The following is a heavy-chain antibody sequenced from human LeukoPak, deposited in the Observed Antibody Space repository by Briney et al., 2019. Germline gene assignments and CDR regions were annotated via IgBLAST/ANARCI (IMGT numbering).Heavy chain of an antibody. V-gene: IGHV4-39*01. CDR2: IYYSGST. CDR1: GGSISSSSYY. CDR3: ASYLYSSGWYGWFDP. D-gene: IGHD6-19*01. J-gene: IGHJ5*02. Sequence: SETLSLTCTVSGGSISSSSYYWGWIRQPPGKGLEWIGSIYYSGSTHYNPSLKSRVTISVDTSKNQFSLKLSSVTAADTAVYYCASYLYSSGWYGWFDPWGQGTLVTVSS.